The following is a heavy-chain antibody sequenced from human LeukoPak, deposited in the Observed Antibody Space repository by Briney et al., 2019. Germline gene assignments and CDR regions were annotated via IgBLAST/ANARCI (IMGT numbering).Heavy chain of an antibody. V-gene: IGHV5-51*01. CDR1: GYSFTSYW. Sequence: PGESLKISCKGSGYSFTSYWIGWMRQMPGKGLEWMGIIYPGGSDTRYSPSFQGQVTISADKSISTAYLQWSSLKASDTAMYYCARRWYHSSYNWFDPWGQGTLVTVSS. J-gene: IGHJ5*02. CDR3: ARRWYHSSYNWFDP. CDR2: IYPGGSDT. D-gene: IGHD3-22*01.